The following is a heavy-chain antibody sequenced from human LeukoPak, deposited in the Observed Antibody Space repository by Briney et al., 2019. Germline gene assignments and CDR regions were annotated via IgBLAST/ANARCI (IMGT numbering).Heavy chain of an antibody. V-gene: IGHV3-33*01. CDR3: ARAQMGNAFDI. CDR2: IWFDGNKK. J-gene: IGHJ3*02. CDR1: GFSFSTYG. D-gene: IGHD5-24*01. Sequence: GGSLRLSCAASGFSFSTYGMHWVRQVPGKGLEWAAFIWFDGNKKYYADSVKGRFTISRDNAKNSLYLQMNSLRAEDTAVYYCARAQMGNAFDIWGQGTMVTVSS.